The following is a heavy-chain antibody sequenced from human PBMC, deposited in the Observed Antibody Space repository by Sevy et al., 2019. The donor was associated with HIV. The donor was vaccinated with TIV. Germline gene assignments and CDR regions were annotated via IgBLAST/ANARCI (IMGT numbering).Heavy chain of an antibody. D-gene: IGHD3-10*01. CDR3: AKDQWPHYGSGASSWFDP. V-gene: IGHV3-30*18. Sequence: GGSLRLSCAASGFSFNTCGMHWVRQAPGKGLEWMAVISYDGSHKSYADSVKGRFTISRDYSKNTLSLQMNSLRTEDTAVYYCAKDQWPHYGSGASSWFDPWGQGTLVTVSS. J-gene: IGHJ5*02. CDR1: GFSFNTCG. CDR2: ISYDGSHK.